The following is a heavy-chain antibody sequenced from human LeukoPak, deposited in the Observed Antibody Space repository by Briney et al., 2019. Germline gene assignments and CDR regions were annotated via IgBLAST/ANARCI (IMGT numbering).Heavy chain of an antibody. D-gene: IGHD5-24*01. CDR2: IYSGDNT. Sequence: GGSLRLSCAASGFTVSTNFMNWVRQAPGKGLEWVSVIYSGDNTYYADSVKGRFTITRDNSKNTLYLQMNSLRAEDTAVYFCARETRDGFNFFSHIDFWGQGTLVTVPS. J-gene: IGHJ4*02. V-gene: IGHV3-66*01. CDR1: GFTVSTNF. CDR3: ARETRDGFNFFSHIDF.